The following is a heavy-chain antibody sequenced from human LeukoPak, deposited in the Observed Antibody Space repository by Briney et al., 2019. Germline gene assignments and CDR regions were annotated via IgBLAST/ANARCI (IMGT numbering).Heavy chain of an antibody. J-gene: IGHJ4*02. V-gene: IGHV3-53*01. CDR1: GFTVSNNY. D-gene: IGHD2-2*01. CDR2: IYSGGTT. CDR3: ARDGCSTTSCYAD. Sequence: AGSLRLTCAASGFTVSNNYMSWVRQAPGTGLDWVSVIYSGGTTYYTDSVKGRFTISRDKFKNTLYLQMNSLRAEDTAVYYCARDGCSTTSCYADWGQGTLVTVSS.